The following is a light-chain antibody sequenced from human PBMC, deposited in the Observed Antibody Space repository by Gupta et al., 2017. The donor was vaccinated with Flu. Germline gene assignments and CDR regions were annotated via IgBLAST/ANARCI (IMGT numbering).Light chain of an antibody. CDR3: YSRDSSDKGV. J-gene: IGLJ3*02. CDR2: EDS. V-gene: IGLV3-10*01. CDR1: SLPKKY. Sequence: SSDLTQPPSVSVSPGQTARSTCSGDSLPKKYAYWYQQKSGQAPVLVIYEDSKRPAGLPGRFSGSNAATMATLIISGAQVEEEADYYCYSRDSSDKGVFGGGTELIV.